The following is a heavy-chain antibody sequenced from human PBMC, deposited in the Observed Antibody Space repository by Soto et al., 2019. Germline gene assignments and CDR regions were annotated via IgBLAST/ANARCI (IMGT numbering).Heavy chain of an antibody. J-gene: IGHJ4*02. CDR2: ISGSGGST. CDR1: GFTFSSYA. Sequence: EVQLLESGGGLVQPGGSLRLSCAASGFTFSSYAMSWVRQAPGKGLEWVSAISGSGGSTYYADSVKGRFTISRDNSKNTLYLQMNSLRAEDTAVYYCVTGNAWGVLLSYWGQGTLVTVSS. CDR3: VTGNAWGVLLSY. D-gene: IGHD3-16*01. V-gene: IGHV3-23*01.